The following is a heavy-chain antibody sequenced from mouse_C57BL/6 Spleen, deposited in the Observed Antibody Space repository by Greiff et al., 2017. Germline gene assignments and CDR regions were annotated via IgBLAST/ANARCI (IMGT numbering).Heavy chain of an antibody. D-gene: IGHD2-1*01. V-gene: IGHV1-69*01. CDR2: IDPSDSYT. CDR3: ARTDGNWCAY. J-gene: IGHJ3*01. Sequence: QVQLQQPGAELVMPGASVKLSCKASGYTFTSYWMHWVKQRPGQGLEWIGEIDPSDSYTNYNQKFKGKSTLTVDKSSSTAYMQLSSLTSEDSAVYYCARTDGNWCAYWGQGTLVTVSA. CDR1: GYTFTSYW.